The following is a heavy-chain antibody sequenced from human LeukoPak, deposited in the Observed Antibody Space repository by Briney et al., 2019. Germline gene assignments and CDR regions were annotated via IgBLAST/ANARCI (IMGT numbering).Heavy chain of an antibody. D-gene: IGHD1-26*01. V-gene: IGHV3-23*01. CDR1: GFTFSSYA. CDR2: ISGSGGST. Sequence: GGSLRLSCAASGFTFSSYAMSWVRQAPGKGLEWVSAISGSGGSTYYADSVKGRFTISRDNSKNTLYLQMNSLRAEDTDVYYCAKAQWELLRLLRLDYWGQGTLVTVSS. J-gene: IGHJ4*02. CDR3: AKAQWELLRLLRLDY.